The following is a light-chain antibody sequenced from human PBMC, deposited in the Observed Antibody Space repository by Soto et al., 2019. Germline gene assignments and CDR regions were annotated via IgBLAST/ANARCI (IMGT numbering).Light chain of an antibody. J-gene: IGLJ1*01. CDR3: SSHAGSSVV. CDR1: SSDVGGYNY. V-gene: IGLV2-11*01. Sequence: QSVLTQARAVSGSPGQSVTISCTGTSSDVGGYNYVSWYQQHPGKAPKLMIYDVTTRPSGVPDRFSGSKSGNTASLTISGLQAEDEADYYCSSHAGSSVVFGTGTKVTVL. CDR2: DVT.